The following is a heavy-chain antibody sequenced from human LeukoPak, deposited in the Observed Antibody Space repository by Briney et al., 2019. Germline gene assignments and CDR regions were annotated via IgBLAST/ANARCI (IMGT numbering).Heavy chain of an antibody. CDR1: GGSFSGYY. CDR2: VYYSGST. D-gene: IGHD3-3*01. Sequence: SETLSLTCAVYGGSFSGYYWSWIRQPPGKGLEWIGYVYYSGSTNYNPSLKSRVTISVDTSKNQFSLKLTSVTAADTAVYYCARDSIHYDFWSGYQYYFDYWGQGTLVTVSS. J-gene: IGHJ4*02. CDR3: ARDSIHYDFWSGYQYYFDY. V-gene: IGHV4-59*12.